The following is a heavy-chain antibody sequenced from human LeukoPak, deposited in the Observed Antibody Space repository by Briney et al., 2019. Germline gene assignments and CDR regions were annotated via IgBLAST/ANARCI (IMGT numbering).Heavy chain of an antibody. V-gene: IGHV4-4*07. D-gene: IGHD6-19*01. J-gene: IGHJ4*02. CDR2: IYTSGST. Sequence: SETLSLTCTVSGGSISSYYWSWIRQPAGKGLEWIGRIYTSGSTNYNPSLKSRVTMSVDTSKDQFSLKLSSVTAADTAVYYCANGRVVAGKGYFDYWGQGTLVTVSS. CDR3: ANGRVVAGKGYFDY. CDR1: GGSISSYY.